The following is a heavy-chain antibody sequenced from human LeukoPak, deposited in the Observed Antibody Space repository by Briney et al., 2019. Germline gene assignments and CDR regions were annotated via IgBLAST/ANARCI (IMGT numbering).Heavy chain of an antibody. V-gene: IGHV3-48*03. CDR2: IISSGSTI. CDR3: ARAMPISHSSSWPYYYYGMDV. J-gene: IGHJ6*02. D-gene: IGHD6-13*01. CDR1: GFTFSSYE. Sequence: TGGSLRLSCAASGFTFSSYEMNWVRQAPGKGLEWVSYIISSGSTIYYADSVKGRFTISRDNAKNSLYLQMNSLRAEDTAVYYCARAMPISHSSSWPYYYYGMDVWGQGTTVTVSS.